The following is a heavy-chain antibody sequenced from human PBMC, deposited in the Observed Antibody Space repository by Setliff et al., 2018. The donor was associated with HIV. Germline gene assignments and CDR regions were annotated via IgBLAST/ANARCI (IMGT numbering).Heavy chain of an antibody. CDR1: DSGTYY. V-gene: IGHV4-34*01. Sequence: SETLSLTCTVSDSGTYYWSWIRQPPGKGLEWIGEVTHSGRTNYNPSLESRVTISVDTSKNQFSLKLSSVTAADTAVYYCARARTGYSYGYFDYWGQGTLVTVSS. CDR3: ARARTGYSYGYFDY. D-gene: IGHD5-18*01. CDR2: VTHSGRT. J-gene: IGHJ4*02.